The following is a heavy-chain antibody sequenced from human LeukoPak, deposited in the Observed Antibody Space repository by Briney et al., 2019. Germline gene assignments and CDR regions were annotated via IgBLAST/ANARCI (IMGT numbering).Heavy chain of an antibody. D-gene: IGHD6-13*01. CDR1: GGTFGSYA. V-gene: IGHV1-69*05. Sequence: SVKVSCKASGGTFGSYAISWVRQAPGQGLEWMGRIIPIFGTANYAQKFQGRVTITTDESTSTAYMELSSLRSEDTAVYYCARGESIAAADPFDYWGQGTLVTVSS. CDR2: IIPIFGTA. J-gene: IGHJ4*02. CDR3: ARGESIAAADPFDY.